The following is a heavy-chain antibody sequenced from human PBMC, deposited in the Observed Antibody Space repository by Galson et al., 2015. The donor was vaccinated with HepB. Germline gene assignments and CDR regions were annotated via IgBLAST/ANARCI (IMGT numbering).Heavy chain of an antibody. CDR1: GDSVSSNSAA. J-gene: IGHJ4*02. CDR3: ARGYYYDSSGYSPRGIATPFDY. CDR2: TYYRSKWYN. D-gene: IGHD3-22*01. V-gene: IGHV6-1*01. Sequence: CAISGDSVSSNSAAWNWIRQSPSRGLEWLGRTYYRSKWYNDYAVSVKSRITINPDTSKNQFSLQLNSVTPEDTAVYYCARGYYYDSSGYSPRGIATPFDYWGQGTLSPSPQ.